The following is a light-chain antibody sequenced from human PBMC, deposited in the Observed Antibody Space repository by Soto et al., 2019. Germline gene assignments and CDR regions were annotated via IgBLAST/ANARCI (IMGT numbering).Light chain of an antibody. CDR2: GAS. CDR3: QYYSSSLSIT. CDR1: QSVRSTY. V-gene: IGKV3-20*01. Sequence: EIVLTQSPGILSLSPGERATLSCRASQSVRSTYLAWYQQKPGQAPRLLIHGASSRATGIPDKFSGSRSGTDFTLTISRLEPEDFAVYYCQYYSSSLSITFGQGTRLDIK. J-gene: IGKJ5*01.